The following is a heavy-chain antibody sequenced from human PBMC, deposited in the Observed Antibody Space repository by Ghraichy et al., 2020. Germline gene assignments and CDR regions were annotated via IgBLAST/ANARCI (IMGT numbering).Heavy chain of an antibody. CDR3: ASSVTVLRGLRYYYMDV. V-gene: IGHV3-21*01. CDR1: GFSFNSYS. Sequence: GSLRLSCAASGFSFNSYSMNWVRQAPGKGLEWVSLISGNSYYIYYADSVKGRFTISRDNAKNSLYLQMDSLRAEDTAVYYCASSVTVLRGLRYYYMDVWGKGTTVTVSS. CDR2: ISGNSYYI. D-gene: IGHD3-10*01. J-gene: IGHJ6*03.